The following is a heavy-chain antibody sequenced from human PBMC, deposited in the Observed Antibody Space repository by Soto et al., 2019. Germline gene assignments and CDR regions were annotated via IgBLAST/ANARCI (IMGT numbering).Heavy chain of an antibody. CDR3: ARVKSSELRFGYFGMDA. Sequence: SETLSITCTVSGGSISSYSWSWIRQPPGKGLEWIGYIYYSGSTNYNPSLKSRVTISVDTSKNQFSLKLSSVTAADTAVYYCARVKSSELRFGYFGMDAWGQGITVTVS. V-gene: IGHV4-59*01. CDR1: GGSISSYS. D-gene: IGHD1-7*01. J-gene: IGHJ6*02. CDR2: IYYSGST.